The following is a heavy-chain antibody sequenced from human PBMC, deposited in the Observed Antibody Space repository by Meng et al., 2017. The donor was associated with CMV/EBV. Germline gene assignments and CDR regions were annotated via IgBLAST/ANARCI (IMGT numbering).Heavy chain of an antibody. CDR1: GYTFTSYY. V-gene: IGHV1-46*01. Sequence: ASVKDSCKASGYTFTSYYMHWVRQAPGQGLEWMGIINPSGGSTSYAQKFQGRVTMTRDTSTSTVYMELSSLRSEDTAVYYCARAQVPSGYDFWSGYYTGGTYGMDVWGQGTTVTVSS. CDR3: ARAQVPSGYDFWSGYYTGGTYGMDV. J-gene: IGHJ6*02. D-gene: IGHD3-3*01. CDR2: INPSGGST.